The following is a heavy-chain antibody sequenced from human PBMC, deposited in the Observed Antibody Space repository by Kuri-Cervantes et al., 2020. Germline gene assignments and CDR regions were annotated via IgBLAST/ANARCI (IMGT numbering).Heavy chain of an antibody. V-gene: IGHV3-21*01. J-gene: IGHJ4*02. CDR1: GLTFSSYS. CDR3: AREAGDTAFDY. D-gene: IGHD7-27*01. CDR2: ISSSSSYI. Sequence: GGSRRLFCAASGLTFSSYSMNWVRQAPGKGLEWVSSISSSSSYIYYADSVKGRFTISRDNAKNSLYLQMNSLRAEDTAVYYCAREAGDTAFDYWGQGTLVTVSS.